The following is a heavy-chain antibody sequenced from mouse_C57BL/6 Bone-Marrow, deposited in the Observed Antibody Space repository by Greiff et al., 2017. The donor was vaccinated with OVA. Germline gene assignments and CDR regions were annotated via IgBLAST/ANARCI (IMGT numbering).Heavy chain of an antibody. CDR3: TRGGGNHWYFDV. CDR1: GYTFTDYE. V-gene: IGHV1-15*01. D-gene: IGHD2-1*01. CDR2: IDPETGGT. Sequence: VQLQQSGAELVRPGASVTLSCKASGYTFTDYEMHWVKQTPVHGLEWIGAIDPETGGTAYNQKFKGKAILTADKSSSTAYMELRSLTSEDSAVYYCTRGGGNHWYFDVWGTGTTVTVSS. J-gene: IGHJ1*03.